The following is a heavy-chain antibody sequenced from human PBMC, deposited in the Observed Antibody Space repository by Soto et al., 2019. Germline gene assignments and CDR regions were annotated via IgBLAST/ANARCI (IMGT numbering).Heavy chain of an antibody. D-gene: IGHD4-17*01. CDR2: ISGKNGNT. V-gene: IGHV1-18*04. Sequence: QVHLVQSGGELKKPGASVKVSCKASGYSFSDFGITWVRQAPGQGLEWMGWISGKNGNTNYAQKVQGRVTLTADTSTSTAYMEMRALTSDDTCISYCTRSDYYEDTGTFENWGQGTPVTVSS. CDR3: TRSDYYEDTGTFEN. J-gene: IGHJ4*02. CDR1: GYSFSDFG.